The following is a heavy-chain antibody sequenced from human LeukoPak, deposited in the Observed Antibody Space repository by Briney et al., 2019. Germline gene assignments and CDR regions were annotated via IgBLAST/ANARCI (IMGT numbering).Heavy chain of an antibody. Sequence: SETLSLTCTVSGGSISSGDYYWSWIRQPPGKGLEWIGYIYYSGSTYYNPSLKRRVTISVCTSKNQFSLKLSSVTAADTAVYYCAREVYYYDSSGYYDDYWGQGTLVTVSS. CDR2: IYYSGST. J-gene: IGHJ4*02. V-gene: IGHV4-30-4*08. CDR1: GGSISSGDYY. CDR3: AREVYYYDSSGYYDDY. D-gene: IGHD3-22*01.